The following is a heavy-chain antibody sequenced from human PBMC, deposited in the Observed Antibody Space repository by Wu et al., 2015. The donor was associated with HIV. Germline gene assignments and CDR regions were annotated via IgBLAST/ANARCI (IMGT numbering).Heavy chain of an antibody. CDR3: ARVSIAAADSNRGPFDY. CDR2: INPNSGGT. CDR1: GYTFTGYY. Sequence: QVQLVQSGAVVKKPGASVKVSCRASGYTFTGYYIHWVRQAPGQGLEWMGWINPNSGGTNYAQSFQGRVTMTRDTSISTAYMELTRLRSDDTAVYYCARVSIAAADSNRGPFDYWAREPWSPSPQ. J-gene: IGHJ4*02. D-gene: IGHD6-13*01. V-gene: IGHV1-2*02.